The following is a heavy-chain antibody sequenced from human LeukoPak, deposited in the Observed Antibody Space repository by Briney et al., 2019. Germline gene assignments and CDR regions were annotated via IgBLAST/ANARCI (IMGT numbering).Heavy chain of an antibody. V-gene: IGHV3-23*01. J-gene: IGHJ4*02. CDR3: ARRLGGNSGHFDY. CDR1: GFTFSSHG. Sequence: GGSLRLSCAASGFTFSSHGMNWVRQAPGKGLEWVSGISGSGGDTYYADAVKGRFTISKDNSKNTLYLQMNRLRVEDTAVYYCARRLGGNSGHFDYWGQGTLVTVPS. D-gene: IGHD4-23*01. CDR2: ISGSGGDT.